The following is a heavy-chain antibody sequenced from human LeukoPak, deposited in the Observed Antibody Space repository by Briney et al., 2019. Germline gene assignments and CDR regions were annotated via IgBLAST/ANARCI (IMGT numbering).Heavy chain of an antibody. CDR3: ARGETAVTSYLHF. Sequence: GESLRLSCAASGFIFSNYAMNWVRQAPGKGLEWISYISTSSSTIYYADSVKGRFTISRDNAENSLYLQMNSLTEEDTAVYYCARGETAVTSYLHFRGQGTLVTVSS. D-gene: IGHD2-21*02. CDR1: GFIFSNYA. J-gene: IGHJ4*02. V-gene: IGHV3-48*02. CDR2: ISTSSSTI.